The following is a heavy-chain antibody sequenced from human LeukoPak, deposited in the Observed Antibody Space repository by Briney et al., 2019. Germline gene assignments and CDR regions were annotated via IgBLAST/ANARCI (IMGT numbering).Heavy chain of an antibody. Sequence: PGGSLRLSCAASGFTFSSYEMNWVRQAPGKGLEWVSYISSSGSTIYYADSVKGRFTISRDNAKNTVYLQMNSLRVEDTAVYYCARAVADIRNGLDIWGQGTMVTVSS. CDR1: GFTFSSYE. J-gene: IGHJ3*02. CDR2: ISSSGSTI. D-gene: IGHD2-15*01. V-gene: IGHV3-48*03. CDR3: ARAVADIRNGLDI.